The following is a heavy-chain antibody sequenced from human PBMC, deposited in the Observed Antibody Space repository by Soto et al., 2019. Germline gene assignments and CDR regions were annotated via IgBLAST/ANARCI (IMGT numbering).Heavy chain of an antibody. CDR1: GFTFSSYE. CDR2: ISSSGSTI. Sequence: GGSLRLSCAASGFTFSSYEMNWVRQAPGKGLEWVSYISSSGSTIYYADSVKGRFTISRDNAKNSLYLQMNSLRAEDTAVYYCARTYSSGWFDYWGQGTLVTVSS. J-gene: IGHJ4*02. CDR3: ARTYSSGWFDY. V-gene: IGHV3-48*03. D-gene: IGHD6-19*01.